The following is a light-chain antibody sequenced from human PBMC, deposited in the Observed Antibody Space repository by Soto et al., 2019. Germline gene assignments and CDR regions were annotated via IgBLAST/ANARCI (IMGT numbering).Light chain of an antibody. CDR1: QSVSNN. Sequence: EIVMTQSPATLSVSPGERATLSCRASQSVSNNLAWYQQKPGQAPRLLIYGASTRATGIPARFSGSGSGTEFTLTISSLQSEDFAVSYCQQYNNWPLFTFGPGTKVDIK. CDR3: QQYNNWPLFT. V-gene: IGKV3-15*01. CDR2: GAS. J-gene: IGKJ3*01.